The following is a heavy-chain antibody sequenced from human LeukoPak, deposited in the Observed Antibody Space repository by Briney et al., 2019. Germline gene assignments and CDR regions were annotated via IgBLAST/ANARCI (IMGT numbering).Heavy chain of an antibody. CDR3: AKGGITMIVVVITQTTYYFDY. Sequence: PGGSLRLSCAASGFTFSSYWMHWVRQAPGKGLVWVSRINSDGSSTSYADSVKGRFTISRDNSKNTLYLQMNSLRAEDTSVYYCAKGGITMIVVVITQTTYYFDYWGQGTLVTVSS. J-gene: IGHJ4*02. D-gene: IGHD3-22*01. V-gene: IGHV3-74*01. CDR2: INSDGSST. CDR1: GFTFSSYW.